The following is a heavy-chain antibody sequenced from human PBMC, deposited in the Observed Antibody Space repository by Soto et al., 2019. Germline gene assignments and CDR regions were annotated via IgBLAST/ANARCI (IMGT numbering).Heavy chain of an antibody. J-gene: IGHJ4*02. CDR2: IYPGDSDT. V-gene: IGHV5-51*01. CDR3: ARLYGYYYSDTAYFDY. Sequence: PVQSLKISCKGSGYSFTSYWIGWVRQMPGKRLEWMGIIYPGDSDTRYSPSFQGQVTISADKFISTAYLQWSSLKDSDIPMYYCARLYGYYYSDTAYFDYGGQGALGNFSS. D-gene: IGHD3-22*01. CDR1: GYSFTSYW.